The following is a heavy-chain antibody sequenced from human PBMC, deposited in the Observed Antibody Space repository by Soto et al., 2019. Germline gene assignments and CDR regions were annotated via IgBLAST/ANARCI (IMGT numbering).Heavy chain of an antibody. J-gene: IGHJ4*02. CDR1: GFTFSNYW. V-gene: IGHV3-7*03. CDR3: LSSWTDS. D-gene: IGHD1-1*01. Sequence: PGGSLRLSCAASGFTFSNYWINWVRQAPGEELEWVANINEHGSEMHYVDSVKGRFTISRDNAKNSVYLQMNSLRAEDTAVYYCLSSWTDSWGQGSLVTVSS. CDR2: INEHGSEM.